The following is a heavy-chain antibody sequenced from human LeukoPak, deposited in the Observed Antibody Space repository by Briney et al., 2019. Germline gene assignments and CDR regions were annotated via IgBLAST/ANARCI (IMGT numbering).Heavy chain of an antibody. D-gene: IGHD2-2*01. CDR3: ARWEDDCSSTSCFAFDI. CDR2: INPNSGGT. V-gene: IGHV1-2*02. J-gene: IGHJ3*02. CDR1: GYTFTGYY. Sequence: GASVKVSCKASGYTFTGYYMHWVRQAPGQGLEWMGWINPNSGGTNYAQKFQGTVTMTRDTSISTAYMELSRLRSDDTAVYYCARWEDDCSSTSCFAFDIWGQGTMVTVSS.